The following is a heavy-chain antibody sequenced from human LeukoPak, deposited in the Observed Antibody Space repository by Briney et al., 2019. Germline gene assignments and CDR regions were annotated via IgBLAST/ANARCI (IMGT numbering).Heavy chain of an antibody. CDR1: GGTFSSYA. CDR2: IIPIFGTA. V-gene: IGHV1-69*13. CDR3: ASGTQSYYYGSGSYRY. Sequence: ASVKVSCKASGGTFSSYAISWVRQAPGQGLEWMGGIIPIFGTANYAQKFQGRVTITADESTSTAYMELSSLRSEDTAVYYRASGTQSYYYGSGSYRYWGQGTLVTVSS. D-gene: IGHD3-10*01. J-gene: IGHJ4*02.